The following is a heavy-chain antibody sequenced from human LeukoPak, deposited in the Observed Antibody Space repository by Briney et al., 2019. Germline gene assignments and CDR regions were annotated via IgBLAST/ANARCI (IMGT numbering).Heavy chain of an antibody. CDR3: AKDAYYYDSSGSTFDY. J-gene: IGHJ4*02. V-gene: IGHV3-9*01. CDR1: GFTFDDYA. D-gene: IGHD3-22*01. CDR2: ISWNSGSI. Sequence: GGSLRLSCAASGFTFDDYAMHWVRQAPGKGLEWVSGISWNSGSIGYADSVKGRFTISRDNAKNSLYLQMNSLRAEDTALYYCAKDAYYYDSSGSTFDYWGQGTLVTVSS.